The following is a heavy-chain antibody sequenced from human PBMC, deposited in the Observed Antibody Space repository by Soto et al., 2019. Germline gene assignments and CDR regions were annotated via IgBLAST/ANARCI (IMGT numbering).Heavy chain of an antibody. CDR1: GYRFIAYW. Sequence: XESLTISCKGSGYRFIAYWIGWVRQKPGEGLELMGIIYPPDSDVRYSPSFQGQVTISVDKSISTAYVQWSSLKASDTAIYYCARLAVTSSTHFDYWGQGTPVTVSS. CDR2: IYPPDSDV. D-gene: IGHD2-21*02. J-gene: IGHJ4*02. V-gene: IGHV5-51*01. CDR3: ARLAVTSSTHFDY.